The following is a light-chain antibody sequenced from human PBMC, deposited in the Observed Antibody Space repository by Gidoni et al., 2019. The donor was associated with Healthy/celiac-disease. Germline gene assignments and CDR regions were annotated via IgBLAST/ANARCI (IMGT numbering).Light chain of an antibody. CDR3: QQYYSTPPT. V-gene: IGKV4-1*01. J-gene: IGKJ1*01. CDR1: QSVLYSSNNKNY. Sequence: DIGMTQSPDSLAVSLGERAPINCKSSQSVLYSSNNKNYLTWYQQKPGQPPKLLIYWAATREAGVPDRFSGSGSGTDFTLTISSLQAEDVAVYYCQQYYSTPPTFGQGTKVEIK. CDR2: WAA.